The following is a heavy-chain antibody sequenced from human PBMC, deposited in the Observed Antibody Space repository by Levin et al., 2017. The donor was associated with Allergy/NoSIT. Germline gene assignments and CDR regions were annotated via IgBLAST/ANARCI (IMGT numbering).Heavy chain of an antibody. D-gene: IGHD6-13*01. CDR2: IYYSGST. Sequence: SQTLSLTCTVSGGSISSSSYYWGWIRQPPGKGLEWIGSIYYSGSTYYNPSLKSRVTISVDTSKNQFSLKLSSVTAADTAVYYCAGGYSSSWYYFDYWGQGTLVTVSS. V-gene: IGHV4-39*01. CDR1: GGSISSSSYY. CDR3: AGGYSSSWYYFDY. J-gene: IGHJ4*02.